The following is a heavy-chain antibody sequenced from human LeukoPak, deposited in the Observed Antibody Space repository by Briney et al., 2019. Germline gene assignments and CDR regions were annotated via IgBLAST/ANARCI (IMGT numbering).Heavy chain of an antibody. Sequence: SETLSLTCTVSGGSISSGDYYWSWIRQPPGKGLEWIGYIYYSGSTYYNPSLKSRVTISVDTSKNQFSLKLSSVTAADTAVYYCARAVGQWLVRGGYWYFDLWGRGTLVTVSS. J-gene: IGHJ2*01. CDR3: ARAVGQWLVRGGYWYFDL. CDR2: IYYSGST. CDR1: GGSISSGDYY. D-gene: IGHD6-19*01. V-gene: IGHV4-30-4*01.